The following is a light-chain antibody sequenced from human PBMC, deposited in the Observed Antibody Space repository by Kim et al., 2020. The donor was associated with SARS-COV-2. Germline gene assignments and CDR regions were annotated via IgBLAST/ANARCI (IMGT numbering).Light chain of an antibody. V-gene: IGKV3-20*01. CDR3: QQYGRSSWT. J-gene: IGKJ1*01. Sequence: EDVLTQSPGTLSLSVGERATLSCRASQSVSRTYLAWYQQKPGQPPRLVIYGASNRATGIPDRFSGSGSGTDFTLSISRLEPEDFAVYYWQQYGRSSWTFGQGTKVDIK. CDR1: QSVSRTY. CDR2: GAS.